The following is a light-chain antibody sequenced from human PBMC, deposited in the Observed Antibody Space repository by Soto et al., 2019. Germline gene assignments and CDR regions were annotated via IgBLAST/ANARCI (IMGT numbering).Light chain of an antibody. Sequence: QSVLTQPPSASGTPGQRVTISCSGSRPSIGSNHVYWYQQLPGMAPKLLIYTNNQRPSGVPDRFSASKSGTSASLAISGLRSEDEADYYCATWDDTLSAWVFGGGTKLTVL. J-gene: IGLJ3*02. CDR1: RPSIGSNH. V-gene: IGLV1-47*02. CDR3: ATWDDTLSAWV. CDR2: TNN.